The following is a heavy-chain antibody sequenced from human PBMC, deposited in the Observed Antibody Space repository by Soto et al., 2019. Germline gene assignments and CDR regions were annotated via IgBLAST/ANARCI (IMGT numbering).Heavy chain of an antibody. CDR2: IYHSGST. D-gene: IGHD2-2*01. CDR1: GGSISSSNW. J-gene: IGHJ6*02. Sequence: QVQLQESGPGLVKPSGTLSLTCAVSGGSISSSNWWSWVRQPPGKGLEWIGEIYHSGSTNYNPSLKSRVTISVDKSKTQLSLKLNSVTAADTAVYYCARGPRLSVAVPSDYYGMDVWGQGTTVTVSS. V-gene: IGHV4-4*02. CDR3: ARGPRLSVAVPSDYYGMDV.